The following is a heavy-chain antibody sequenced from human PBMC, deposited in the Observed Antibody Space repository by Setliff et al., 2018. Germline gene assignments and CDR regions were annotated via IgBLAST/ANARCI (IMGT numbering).Heavy chain of an antibody. V-gene: IGHV1-18*04. CDR2: ISAHSGNT. J-gene: IGHJ4*02. Sequence: ASVKVSCNASGYPFSNSIVSWVRLAPGQGLEWMGWISAHSGNTFYAPQFQGRLVMTTDTSTNTSYMELRNLTSDDTAMYFCERLVRYCTRVTCQRSSDGGFWGQGTPVTVSS. CDR3: ERLVRYCTRVTCQRSSDGGF. D-gene: IGHD2-8*01. CDR1: GYPFSNSI.